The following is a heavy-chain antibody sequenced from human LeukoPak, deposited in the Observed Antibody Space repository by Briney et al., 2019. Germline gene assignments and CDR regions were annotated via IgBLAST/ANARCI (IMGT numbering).Heavy chain of an antibody. CDR1: GGSISSSSYY. Sequence: SETLSLTCTVSGGSISSSSYYWGWIRQPPGKGLEWIGSTYYSGSTYYNPSLKSRVTISVDTSKNQFSLKLSSVTAADTAVYYCARGYPNGVDYWGQGTLVTVSS. CDR3: ARGYPNGVDY. J-gene: IGHJ4*02. CDR2: TYYSGST. D-gene: IGHD1-26*01. V-gene: IGHV4-39*07.